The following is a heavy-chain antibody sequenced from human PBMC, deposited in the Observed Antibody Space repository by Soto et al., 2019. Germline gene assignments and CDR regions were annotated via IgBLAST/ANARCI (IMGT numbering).Heavy chain of an antibody. CDR2: ISSSSSYI. V-gene: IGHV3-21*01. Sequence: EVQLVESGGGLVKPGGSLRLSCAASGFTFRSYSMNWVRQAPGKGLEWVSSISSSSSYIYYADSVKGRFTISRDNAKNSLYLQMNSLRAEDTAVYYCARDMGEYSSSWYVAYYYYGMDVWGQGTTVTVSS. CDR1: GFTFRSYS. CDR3: ARDMGEYSSSWYVAYYYYGMDV. D-gene: IGHD6-13*01. J-gene: IGHJ6*02.